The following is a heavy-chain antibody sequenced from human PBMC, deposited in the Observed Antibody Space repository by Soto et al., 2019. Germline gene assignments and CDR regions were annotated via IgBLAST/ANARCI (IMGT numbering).Heavy chain of an antibody. CDR2: IYYSGST. CDR1: GGSVSSLSYC. Sequence: SETLSLTWTVSGGSVSSLSYCWSWIRQPPGKGLEWIGYIYYSGSTNYNPSLKSRVTISVDTSKNQFSLKLSSVTAADTAVYYCARATQRDFWSGYYPGPYYYYYGMDVWGQGTTVTVSS. D-gene: IGHD3-3*01. CDR3: ARATQRDFWSGYYPGPYYYYYGMDV. V-gene: IGHV4-61*01. J-gene: IGHJ6*02.